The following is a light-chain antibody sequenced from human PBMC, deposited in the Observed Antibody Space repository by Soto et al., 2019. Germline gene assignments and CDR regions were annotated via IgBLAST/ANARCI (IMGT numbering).Light chain of an antibody. Sequence: QSALTQAASVSGSPGQSITISCTGTSSDVGSYNLVSWYQQHPGKAPKLMIYEVSKRPSGLSNRFSGSKSGNTVSLTISGLQAEDEADYYCCSYAGSRTPLIFGTGTKLTVL. CDR1: SSDVGSYNL. V-gene: IGLV2-23*02. CDR2: EVS. CDR3: CSYAGSRTPLI. J-gene: IGLJ1*01.